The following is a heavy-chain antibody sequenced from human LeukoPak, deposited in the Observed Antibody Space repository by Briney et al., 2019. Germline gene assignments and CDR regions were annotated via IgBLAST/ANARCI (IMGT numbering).Heavy chain of an antibody. CDR3: ASIYYDSSGSRPYYYGMDV. CDR1: GGTFSSYA. CDR2: IIPIFGIA. V-gene: IGHV1-69*04. J-gene: IGHJ6*02. Sequence: SVKVSCKASGGTFSSYAISWVRQAPGQGLEWMGRIIPIFGIANYAQKFQGRVTITADKSTSTAYMELSRLRSDDTAVYYCASIYYDSSGSRPYYYGMDVWGQGTTVTVSS. D-gene: IGHD3-22*01.